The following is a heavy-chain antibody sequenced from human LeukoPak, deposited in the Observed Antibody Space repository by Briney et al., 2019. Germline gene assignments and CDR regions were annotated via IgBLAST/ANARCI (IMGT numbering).Heavy chain of an antibody. CDR3: ARVSIQLERPARFDP. D-gene: IGHD1-1*01. CDR1: GGSISIVAYF. Sequence: SQTLSLTCTVSGGSISIVAYFWSWIRQHPGKGLEGIRYIYYSGSTHYNTSLKSRVTISVNTSNNQLSMRLSSVTAADTAVYYCARVSIQLERPARFDPWGQGTLVTVSS. CDR2: IYYSGST. J-gene: IGHJ5*02. V-gene: IGHV4-31*03.